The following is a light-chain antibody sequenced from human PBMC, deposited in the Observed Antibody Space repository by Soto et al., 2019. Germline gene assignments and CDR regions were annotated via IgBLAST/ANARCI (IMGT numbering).Light chain of an antibody. CDR2: SNN. CDR3: AAWDDSLNGVV. J-gene: IGLJ2*01. V-gene: IGLV1-44*01. Sequence: QSVLTQPPSASGTPGQRVTISRSGTSSNIGSNTVNWYQQLPGTAPKLLIYSNNQRPSGVPERFSGSKSGTSASLAISGLQCEDEADYYCAAWDDSLNGVVFGGGTKLTVL. CDR1: SSNIGSNT.